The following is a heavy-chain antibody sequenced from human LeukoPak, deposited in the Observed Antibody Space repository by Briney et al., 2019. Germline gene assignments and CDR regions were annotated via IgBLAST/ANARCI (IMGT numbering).Heavy chain of an antibody. V-gene: IGHV3-74*01. D-gene: IGHD3-16*01. CDR3: ARDPKGAYYFDY. CDR2: INSDGSTT. Sequence: PGGSLRLSCAASGFTFSSYWMHWVRQAPGKGLVWVSRINSDGSTTSYADSVKGRFTISRDNAENSLYLQMNSLRAEDTAVYYCARDPKGAYYFDYWGQRTLVIVSS. J-gene: IGHJ4*02. CDR1: GFTFSSYW.